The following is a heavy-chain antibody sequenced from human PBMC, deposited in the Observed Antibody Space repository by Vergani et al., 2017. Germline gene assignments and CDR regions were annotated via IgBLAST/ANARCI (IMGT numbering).Heavy chain of an antibody. CDR2: IYYSGST. CDR1: GGSISSYY. Sequence: QVQLQESGPGLVKPSETLSLTCTVSGGSISSYYWSWIRQPPGKGLEWIGYIYYSGSTNYNPTLKSRVTISVDTSKNQFSLKRSSVTAADTAGYYFTSSSFRGIAVAGSFDYWGQGTLVTVS. D-gene: IGHD6-19*01. J-gene: IGHJ4*02. V-gene: IGHV4-59*01. CDR3: TSSSFRGIAVAGSFDY.